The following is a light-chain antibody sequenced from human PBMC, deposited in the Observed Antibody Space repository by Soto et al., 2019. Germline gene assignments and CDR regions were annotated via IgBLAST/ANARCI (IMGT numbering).Light chain of an antibody. J-gene: IGKJ1*01. CDR2: RAS. CDR1: QSISTW. Sequence: DIQMTQSPSTLSASVGDRVTMTCRASQSISTWLAWYQQRPGRAPKLLIYRASILEDGVPSTFSGSASGTEFTLTISSLQPDDFATYYCQQYTTFPWTFGPGTKVQVK. CDR3: QQYTTFPWT. V-gene: IGKV1-5*03.